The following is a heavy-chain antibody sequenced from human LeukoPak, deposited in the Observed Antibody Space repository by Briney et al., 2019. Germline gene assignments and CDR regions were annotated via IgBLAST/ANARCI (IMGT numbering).Heavy chain of an antibody. J-gene: IGHJ6*03. CDR2: INHSGST. Sequence: SETLSLTRAVYGGSFSGYYWSWIRQPPGKGLEWIGEINHSGSTNYNPSLKSRVTISVDTSKNQFSLKLSSVTAADTAVYYCARGGGSSVVYYYYYYMDVWGKGTTVTVSS. V-gene: IGHV4-34*01. CDR3: ARGGGSSVVYYYYYYMDV. D-gene: IGHD6-6*01. CDR1: GGSFSGYY.